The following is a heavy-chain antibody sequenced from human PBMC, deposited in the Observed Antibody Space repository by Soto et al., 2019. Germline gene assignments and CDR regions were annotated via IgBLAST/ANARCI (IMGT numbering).Heavy chain of an antibody. CDR2: INHSGST. CDR1: GGSFSGYY. J-gene: IGHJ6*02. Sequence: SETLSLTCAVYGGSFSGYYWSWIRQPPGKGLEWIGEINHSGSTNYNPSLKSRVTISVDTSKNQFSLKLSSGTAADTAMYYCARLGYGSGSYYPYYYYGMDVCGQGPTVTVPS. D-gene: IGHD3-10*01. CDR3: ARLGYGSGSYYPYYYYGMDV. V-gene: IGHV4-34*01.